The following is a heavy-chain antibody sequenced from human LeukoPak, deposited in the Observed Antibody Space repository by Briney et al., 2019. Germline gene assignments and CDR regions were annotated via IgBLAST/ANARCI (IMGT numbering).Heavy chain of an antibody. CDR2: ISAYNGNT. J-gene: IGHJ5*02. D-gene: IGHD3-10*01. CDR3: ARQDVVRGVRPFYWFDP. V-gene: IGHV1-18*01. CDR1: GYTFTIYG. Sequence: GASVKVSCKASGYTFTIYGISWVRQAPGQGLEWMGWISAYNGNTNYAQKLQGRVTMTRDTSTSTAYMDLSSLTSDDTAVYYCARQDVVRGVRPFYWFDPWGQGTLVIVSS.